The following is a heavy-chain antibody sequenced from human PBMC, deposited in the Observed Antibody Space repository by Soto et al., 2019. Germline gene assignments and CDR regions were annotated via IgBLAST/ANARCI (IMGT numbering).Heavy chain of an antibody. Sequence: PSETLSLTCTVSGGSISSGDYYWSWIRQPPGKGLEWIGYIYYSGSTYYNPSLESRVTISVDTSKNQFSLKLSSVTAADTAVYYCARYCISTSCPYYFDYWGQGTLVTVSS. CDR2: IYYSGST. CDR1: GGSISSGDYY. V-gene: IGHV4-30-4*01. J-gene: IGHJ4*02. D-gene: IGHD2-2*01. CDR3: ARYCISTSCPYYFDY.